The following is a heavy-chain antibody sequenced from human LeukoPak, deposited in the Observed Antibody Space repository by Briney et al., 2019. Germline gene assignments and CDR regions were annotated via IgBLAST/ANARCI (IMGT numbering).Heavy chain of an antibody. J-gene: IGHJ4*02. CDR1: GFTFINYG. D-gene: IGHD6-13*01. V-gene: IGHV3-33*06. CDR2: TWYDGSYK. Sequence: PGGSLRLSCAASGFTFINYGMHWVRQAPGKGLDWVAVTWYDGSYKYYADSVKGRFTISRDNSKNTLYLQMNSLRAEDTAIYYCAKVVQYTASTGTGLDYWGQGTLVTVSS. CDR3: AKVVQYTASTGTGLDY.